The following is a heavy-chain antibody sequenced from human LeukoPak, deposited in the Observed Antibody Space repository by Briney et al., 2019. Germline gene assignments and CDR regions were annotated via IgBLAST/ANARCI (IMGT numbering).Heavy chain of an antibody. J-gene: IGHJ4*02. CDR3: ARDSITGTTIPFDY. D-gene: IGHD1-7*01. Sequence: GGSLRLSCAASGFTFSSYEMNWVRQAPGKGLEWVSSISSSSSYIYYADSVKGRFTISRDNAKNSLYLQMNSLRAEDTAVYYCARDSITGTTIPFDYWGQGTLVTVSS. CDR2: ISSSSSYI. V-gene: IGHV3-21*01. CDR1: GFTFSSYE.